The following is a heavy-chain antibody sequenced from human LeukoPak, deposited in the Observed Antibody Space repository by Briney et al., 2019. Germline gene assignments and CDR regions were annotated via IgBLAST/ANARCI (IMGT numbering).Heavy chain of an antibody. CDR2: FDPEDGET. CDR1: GYTLTELS. V-gene: IGHV1-24*01. J-gene: IGHJ3*02. Sequence: VASVKVSCKVSGYTLTELSMHWVRQAPGKGLEWMGGFDPEDGETIYAQKFQGRVTMTEDTSTDTAYMELSSLRSEDTAVYYCATDYVWGSYRFKSLGAFDIWGQGTMVTVSS. D-gene: IGHD3-16*02. CDR3: ATDYVWGSYRFKSLGAFDI.